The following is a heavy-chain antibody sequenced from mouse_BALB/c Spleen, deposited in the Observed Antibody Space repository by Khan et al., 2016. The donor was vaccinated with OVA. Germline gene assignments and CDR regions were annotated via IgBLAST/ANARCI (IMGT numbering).Heavy chain of an antibody. CDR1: GDSITSGY. CDR3: DRWGNPRWYFDV. Sequence: EVQLQESGPSLVKPSQTLSLTCSVTGDSITSGYWNWIRKFPGNKLEYMGYIGYSGSTYYNPSLKSRISITRDTSKNQYYLQLNPVTTEDTATYDCDRWGNPRWYFDVWGAGTTVTVSS. D-gene: IGHD2-1*01. J-gene: IGHJ1*01. CDR2: IGYSGST. V-gene: IGHV3-8*02.